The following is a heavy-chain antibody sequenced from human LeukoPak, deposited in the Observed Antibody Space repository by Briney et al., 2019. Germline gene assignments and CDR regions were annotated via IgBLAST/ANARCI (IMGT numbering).Heavy chain of an antibody. CDR3: ARDSGSSALDY. V-gene: IGHV4-59*01. Sequence: PSETLSLTCTVPGGSISSYYWSWIRQPPGKRLEWIGYIYYRGSTNYNPSLTSRVTISVDTSKNQFSLKLSSVTAADTAVYYCARDSGSSALDYWGQGTLVTVSS. D-gene: IGHD6-6*01. CDR2: IYYRGST. J-gene: IGHJ4*02. CDR1: GGSISSYY.